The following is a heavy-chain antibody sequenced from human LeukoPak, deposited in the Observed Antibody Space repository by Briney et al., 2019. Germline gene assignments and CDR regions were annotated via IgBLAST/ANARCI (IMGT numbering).Heavy chain of an antibody. CDR1: GYTFTNYG. D-gene: IGHD3-10*01. CDR2: ISPNNGET. V-gene: IGHV1-2*02. Sequence: ASVTVSCKASGYTFTNYGITWVRQAPGQGLEWMGWISPNNGETNYAQKFQGRVTMTRDTSISTAYMELSRLRSDDTAVYYCARLWFGESDDYWGQGTLVTVSS. J-gene: IGHJ4*02. CDR3: ARLWFGESDDY.